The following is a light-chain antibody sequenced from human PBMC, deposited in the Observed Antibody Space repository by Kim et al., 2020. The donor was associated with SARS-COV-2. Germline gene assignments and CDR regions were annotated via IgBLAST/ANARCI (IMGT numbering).Light chain of an antibody. V-gene: IGLV2-14*03. CDR1: SSDVGGYNY. CDR2: DVS. Sequence: GQSITTSCTGTSSDVGGYNYVSWYQHHPGKAPKLMIYDVSNRPSGVSNRFSGSKSGNTASLTISGLQAEDEADYYCSSYTSSSIVVFGGGNQLTVL. CDR3: SSYTSSSIVV. J-gene: IGLJ2*01.